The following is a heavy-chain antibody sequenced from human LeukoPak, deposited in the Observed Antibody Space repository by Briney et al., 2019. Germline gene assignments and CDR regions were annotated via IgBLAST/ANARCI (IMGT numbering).Heavy chain of an antibody. CDR3: ARLLRRSGGSVVEFDY. CDR1: GFTFSSYG. V-gene: IGHV3-30*03. D-gene: IGHD2-15*01. J-gene: IGHJ4*02. CDR2: ISYDGSNK. Sequence: GGSLRLSCAASGFTFSSYGMHWVRQAPGKGLEWVAVISYDGSNKYYADSVKGRFTISRDNSKNTLYLQMNSLRAEDTAVYYCARLLRRSGGSVVEFDYWGQGTLVTVSS.